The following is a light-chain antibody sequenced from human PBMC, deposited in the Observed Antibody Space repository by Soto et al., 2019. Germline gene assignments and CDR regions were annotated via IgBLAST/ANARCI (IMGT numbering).Light chain of an antibody. CDR3: QQYNDWPPWT. CDR2: GAS. J-gene: IGKJ1*01. Sequence: EIVMTQSPATLSVSPGERATLSCRASQSVSSKLAWFQQKPGQAPRLLIYGASTRATGIPARFSGSGYGTEFTLTVSSLQSEDFEFYYCQQYNDWPPWTFGQGTKVEIK. V-gene: IGKV3-15*01. CDR1: QSVSSK.